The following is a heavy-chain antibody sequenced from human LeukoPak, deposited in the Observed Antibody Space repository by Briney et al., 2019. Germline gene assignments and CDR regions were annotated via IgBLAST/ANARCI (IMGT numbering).Heavy chain of an antibody. V-gene: IGHV3-74*01. D-gene: IGHD1-26*01. Sequence: PGGSLRLSCAAPGFTFRTYWMHWVRQVPGKGLVWVSRISSDGSSTIYADSVKGRFTISRDNANNTLYLQMNSLRGGDTAVYYCAREWALPGAYYMDVWGKGTTVTVSS. CDR3: AREWALPGAYYMDV. J-gene: IGHJ6*03. CDR1: GFTFRTYW. CDR2: ISSDGSST.